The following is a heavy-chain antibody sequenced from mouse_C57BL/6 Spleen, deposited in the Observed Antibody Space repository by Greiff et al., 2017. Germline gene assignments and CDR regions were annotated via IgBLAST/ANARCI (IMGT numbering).Heavy chain of an antibody. Sequence: EVQLQESGGGLVKPGGSLKLSCAASGFTFSDYGMHWVRQAPEKGLEWVAYISSGSSTIYYADKVKGRFTISRDNAKNTLFLQMTSLRSEDTAMYYCASEDYYGISYDYWGQGTTLTVSS. D-gene: IGHD1-1*01. V-gene: IGHV5-17*01. J-gene: IGHJ2*01. CDR2: ISSGSSTI. CDR1: GFTFSDYG. CDR3: ASEDYYGISYDY.